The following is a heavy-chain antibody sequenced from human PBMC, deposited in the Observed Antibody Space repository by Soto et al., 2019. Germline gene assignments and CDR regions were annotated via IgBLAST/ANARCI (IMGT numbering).Heavy chain of an antibody. CDR3: ARSYSSSWYGPPFFDY. CDR2: IIPIFGTA. J-gene: IGHJ4*02. V-gene: IGHV1-69*13. CDR1: GGTFSSYA. Sequence: SVKVSCKASGGTFSSYAISWVRQAPGQGLEWMGGIIPIFGTANYAQKFQGRVTITADESTSTAYMELSSLRSEDTAVYYCARSYSSSWYGPPFFDYWGQGTLVTVSS. D-gene: IGHD6-13*01.